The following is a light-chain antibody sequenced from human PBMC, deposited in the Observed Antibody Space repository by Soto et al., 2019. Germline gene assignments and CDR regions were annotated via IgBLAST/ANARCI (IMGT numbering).Light chain of an antibody. CDR2: DTN. J-gene: IGLJ1*01. Sequence: QSVLTQPPSVSAAPGQKVTISCSGSGSNIGENYVSWYQQLPGTAPKLLIYDTNKRPSGIPDRFSGSKSGTSATLGITGLQTGDEADYYCATWDSSLSGFVFGSGTKLTVL. CDR3: ATWDSSLSGFV. V-gene: IGLV1-51*01. CDR1: GSNIGENY.